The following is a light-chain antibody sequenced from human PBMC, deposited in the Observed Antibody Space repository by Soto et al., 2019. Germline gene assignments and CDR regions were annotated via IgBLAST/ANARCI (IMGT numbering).Light chain of an antibody. CDR2: KVS. V-gene: IGKV2-30*01. CDR3: LQHNSYPIT. J-gene: IGKJ5*01. Sequence: DVVMTQSPLSLPVTLGQPASISCRSSQSLVYSDGNTYLNWFKQRXGQSPRXLIYKVSNRDSGVPSRVRGSGSGTEFTLTISSLKPEDFETYYCLQHNSYPITFGQGTRLEIK. CDR1: QSLVYSDGNTY.